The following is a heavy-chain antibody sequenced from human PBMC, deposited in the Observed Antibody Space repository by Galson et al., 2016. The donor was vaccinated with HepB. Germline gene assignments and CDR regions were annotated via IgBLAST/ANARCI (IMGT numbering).Heavy chain of an antibody. V-gene: IGHV3-23*01. CDR2: IGGSGGSA. D-gene: IGHD4-17*01. Sequence: SLRLSCAASGYTFSSYAMSWVRQAPGKGLEWVSGIGGSGGSAYYADSVKGRFTISRDNSKNTVYLQMDRLRAEDTAVYYCAKAYGVDSYHFNDWGQGTLVIVSS. J-gene: IGHJ4*02. CDR3: AKAYGVDSYHFND. CDR1: GYTFSSYA.